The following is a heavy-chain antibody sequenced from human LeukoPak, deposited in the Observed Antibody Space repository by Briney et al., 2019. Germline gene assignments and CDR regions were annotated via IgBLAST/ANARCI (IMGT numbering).Heavy chain of an antibody. CDR2: IYHSGST. CDR1: GGSINSYS. J-gene: IGHJ4*02. CDR3: ARGNIVATHFDY. Sequence: SETLSLTCTVSGGSINSYSWSWIRQPPGKGLEWIGYIYHSGSTYYNPSLKSRVTISVDRSKNQFSLKLSSVTAADTAVYYCARGNIVATHFDYWGQGTLVTVSS. V-gene: IGHV4-30-2*01. D-gene: IGHD5-12*01.